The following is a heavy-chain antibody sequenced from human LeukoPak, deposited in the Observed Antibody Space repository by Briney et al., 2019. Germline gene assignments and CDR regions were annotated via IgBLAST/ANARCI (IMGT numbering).Heavy chain of an antibody. V-gene: IGHV4-59*01. CDR1: GGSISSYY. D-gene: IGHD1-26*01. J-gene: IGHJ4*02. Sequence: SETLSLTCTVSGGSISSYYWSWIRQPPGKGLEWIGYMYYSGSTNYNPSTNYNPSLKSRVTISVDTSKNQFSLKLSSVTAADTAVYYCARDVGTTPGYFDYWGQGTLVTVSS. CDR2: MYYSGST. CDR3: ARDVGTTPGYFDY.